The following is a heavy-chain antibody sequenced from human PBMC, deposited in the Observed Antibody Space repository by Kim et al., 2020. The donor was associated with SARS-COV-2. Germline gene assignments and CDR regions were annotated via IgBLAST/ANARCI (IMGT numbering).Heavy chain of an antibody. CDR3: ARVRGGYSTEGDYFDY. V-gene: IGHV3-53*01. J-gene: IGHJ4*02. CDR1: GLTVSTNY. Sequence: GGSLRLSCAASGLTVSTNYMTWVRQAPGKGLEWVSVIYSGGSTYYADSVKGRFTISRDNSKNTLYLQMNSLRADDTAVYYCARVRGGYSTEGDYFDYWGQGTLVTVSS. D-gene: IGHD5-18*01. CDR2: IYSGGST.